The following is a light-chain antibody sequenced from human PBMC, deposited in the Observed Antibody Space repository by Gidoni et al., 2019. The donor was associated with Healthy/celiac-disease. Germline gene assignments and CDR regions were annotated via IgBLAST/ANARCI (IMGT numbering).Light chain of an antibody. J-gene: IGKJ5*01. V-gene: IGKV3-20*01. CDR2: GAS. CDR1: QSVRSSY. CDR3: QQYGSSIT. Sequence: IVLTQSPGTMSLSPGERATLSCRASQSVRSSYLAWYQQKPGQAPSLLIYGASSRATGITDRFSGSGSGTDFTLTISRLEPEDFAVYYCQQYGSSITFGQGTRLEIK.